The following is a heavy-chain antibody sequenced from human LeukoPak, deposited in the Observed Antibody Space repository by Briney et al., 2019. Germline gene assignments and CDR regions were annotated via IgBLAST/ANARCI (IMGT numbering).Heavy chain of an antibody. CDR1: GFAFSSYA. CDR3: AKDHSSGWPDCFDY. J-gene: IGHJ4*02. Sequence: GGSLRLSCAASGFAFSSYAMNWVRQAPGKGLQWVSAISGSGGSAYYADSVKGRFTISRDNSKNTLYLQMNSLRAEDTAVYYCAKDHSSGWPDCFDYWGQGALVTVSS. CDR2: ISGSGGSA. V-gene: IGHV3-23*01. D-gene: IGHD6-19*01.